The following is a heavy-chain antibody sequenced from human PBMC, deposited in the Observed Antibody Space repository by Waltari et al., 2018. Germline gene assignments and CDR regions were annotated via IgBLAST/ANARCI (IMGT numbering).Heavy chain of an antibody. CDR1: GYIFTDYD. D-gene: IGHD2-15*01. Sequence: QVQLVQSGAEVKKPGASVKVSCKTSGYIFTDYDVNWVRQATGQGLEWMGWMNPNTGDAGYAQKFQGRVTITRDTSISTAYMEVSSLRSEDTAVYYWARHAHSGDYWGQGTLVTVSS. CDR2: MNPNTGDA. CDR3: ARHAHSGDY. V-gene: IGHV1-8*03. J-gene: IGHJ4*02.